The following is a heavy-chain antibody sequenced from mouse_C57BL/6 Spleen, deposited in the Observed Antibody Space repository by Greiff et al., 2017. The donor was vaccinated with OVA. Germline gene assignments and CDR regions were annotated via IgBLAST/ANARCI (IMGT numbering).Heavy chain of an antibody. V-gene: IGHV1-7*01. D-gene: IGHD2-4*01. CDR3: AFIYYDYDDYFDY. J-gene: IGHJ2*01. Sequence: QVQLQQSGAELAKPGASVKLSCKASGYTFTSYWMHWVKQRPGQGLEWIGYINPSSGYTKYNQKFKDKATLTADKSSSTAYMQLSSLTYEDSAVYYCAFIYYDYDDYFDYWGQGTTFTVSS. CDR2: INPSSGYT. CDR1: GYTFTSYW.